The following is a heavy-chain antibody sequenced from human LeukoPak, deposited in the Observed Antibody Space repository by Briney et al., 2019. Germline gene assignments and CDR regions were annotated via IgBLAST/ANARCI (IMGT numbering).Heavy chain of an antibody. CDR2: ISGNGGST. V-gene: IGHV3-23*01. Sequence: GGPLRLSCAASGFTFSSYAMSWVRQAPGKGLEWVSGISGNGGSTYQGNSVKGRFAVSRDNPKNTLYLQMNSLRAEDTAVYYCARRSGEFYLDYWGQGTLVTVSS. J-gene: IGHJ4*02. CDR3: ARRSGEFYLDY. D-gene: IGHD3-10*01. CDR1: GFTFSSYA.